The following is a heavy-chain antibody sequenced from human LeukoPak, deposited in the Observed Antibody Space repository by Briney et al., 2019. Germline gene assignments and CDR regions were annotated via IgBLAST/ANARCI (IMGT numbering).Heavy chain of an antibody. CDR1: GFTFSDYY. CDR3: ARDDGGSYDH. CDR2: SRDKANSYAT. V-gene: IGHV3-72*01. Sequence: PGGSLRVSCAASGFTFSDYYMDWVRQSAGKGLEWVGRSRDKANSYATEYAPSVKGRFTVSRDESKNELYLQINSLRIEDTAVYYCARDDGGSYDHWGQGTLVTVSS. D-gene: IGHD3-16*01. J-gene: IGHJ5*02.